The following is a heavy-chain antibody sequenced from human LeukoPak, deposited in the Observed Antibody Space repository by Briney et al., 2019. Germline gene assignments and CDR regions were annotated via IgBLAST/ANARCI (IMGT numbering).Heavy chain of an antibody. D-gene: IGHD1-1*01. J-gene: IGHJ4*02. V-gene: IGHV4-61*02. CDR1: GGSISSGSYY. Sequence: SQTLSLTCTVSGGSISSGSYYWSWIRHPAGKGLEWIGRIYTSGSTNYNPSLKSRVTMSVDTSKNQFSLKLSSVTAADTAVYYCARGIDSTYHKVFDYRGQGTLVTVSS. CDR2: IYTSGST. CDR3: ARGIDSTYHKVFDY.